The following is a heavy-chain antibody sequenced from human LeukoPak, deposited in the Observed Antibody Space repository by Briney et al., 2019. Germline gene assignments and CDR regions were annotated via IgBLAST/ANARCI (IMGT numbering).Heavy chain of an antibody. CDR2: ISESGRST. CDR1: GFTFSTFA. CDR3: AKGGVAMMGN. D-gene: IGHD5-12*01. V-gene: IGHV3-23*01. J-gene: IGHJ4*02. Sequence: PGGSLRLSCAASGFTFSTFAMSWVRQAPGKGPEWVSSISESGRSTYYADSVEGRFTISRGNSKNTLYLQMNSLRAEDTAVYYCAKGGVAMMGNWGQGTLVTVSS.